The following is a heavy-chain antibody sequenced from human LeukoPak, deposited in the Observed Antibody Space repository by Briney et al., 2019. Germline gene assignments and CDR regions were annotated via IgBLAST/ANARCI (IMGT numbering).Heavy chain of an antibody. CDR1: GGSISSYY. CDR3: ARVKGYYGSGDFDY. J-gene: IGHJ4*02. CDR2: IYYSGST. D-gene: IGHD3-10*01. V-gene: IGHV4-59*12. Sequence: SETLSLTCTVSGGSISSYYWSWIRQPPGKGLEWIGNIYYSGSTNYNPSLKSRVTISVDTSKNQFSLKLSAVTAADTAVYYCARVKGYYGSGDFDYWGQGTLVTVSS.